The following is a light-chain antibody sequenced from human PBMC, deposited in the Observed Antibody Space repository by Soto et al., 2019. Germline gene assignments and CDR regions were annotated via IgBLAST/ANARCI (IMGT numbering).Light chain of an antibody. CDR2: AAS. J-gene: IGKJ1*01. CDR1: QSSSSY. CDR3: QQSYSTPWT. Sequence: IQMTQSPSSLSASVGDRVTITCRASQSSSSYLNWYQQKPGKAPKLLIYAASSLQSGVPSRFSGSGSGTDFTLTISSLQPEDFATYYCQQSYSTPWTFGQGTKVDI. V-gene: IGKV1-39*01.